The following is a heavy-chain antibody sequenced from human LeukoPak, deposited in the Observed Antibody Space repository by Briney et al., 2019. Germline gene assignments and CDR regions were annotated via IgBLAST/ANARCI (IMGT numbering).Heavy chain of an antibody. D-gene: IGHD3-10*01. CDR1: GGSISSSSYY. CDR2: ISCSGTT. Sequence: SETLSLTCTVSGGSISSSSYYWGWIRQPPGKGLEWIGCISCSGTTYYNPSLKSRATISVDTSKNQFSLKLSSVTAADTAVYYCAGLGSGSSDYWGQGTLVTVSS. J-gene: IGHJ4*02. CDR3: AGLGSGSSDY. V-gene: IGHV4-39*01.